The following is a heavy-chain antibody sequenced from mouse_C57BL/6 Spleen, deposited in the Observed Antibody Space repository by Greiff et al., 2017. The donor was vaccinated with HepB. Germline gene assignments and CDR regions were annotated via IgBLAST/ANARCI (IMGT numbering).Heavy chain of an antibody. CDR2: IHPNSGST. CDR3: AREGITTVVSPSFAY. CDR1: GYTFTSYW. Sequence: VQLQQSGAELVKPGASVKLSCKASGYTFTSYWMHWVKQRPGQGLEWIGMIHPNSGSTNYNEKFKSKATLTVDKSSSTAYMQLSSLTSEDSAVYYCAREGITTVVSPSFAYWGQGTLVTVSA. V-gene: IGHV1-64*01. D-gene: IGHD1-1*01. J-gene: IGHJ3*01.